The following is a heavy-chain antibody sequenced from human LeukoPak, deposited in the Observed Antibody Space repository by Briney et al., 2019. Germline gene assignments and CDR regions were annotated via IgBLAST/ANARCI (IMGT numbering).Heavy chain of an antibody. J-gene: IGHJ4*02. CDR3: ARDPVTMVRGVTNDPDY. V-gene: IGHV4-30-4*01. CDR2: IYYSGST. CDR1: GSSISSGDYY. D-gene: IGHD3-10*01. Sequence: SQTLSLTCTVSGSSISSGDYYWSWIRQPPGEGLEWIGYIYYSGSTYYNPSLKSRVTISVDTSKNQFSLKLSSVTAADTAVYYCARDPVTMVRGVTNDPDYWGQGTLVTVSS.